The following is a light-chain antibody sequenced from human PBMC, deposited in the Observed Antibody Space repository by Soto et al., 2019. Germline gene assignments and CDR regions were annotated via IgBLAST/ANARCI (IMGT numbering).Light chain of an antibody. CDR3: QQYETYSWT. CDR1: QGIRSA. CDR2: RAS. Sequence: IQLTQSPSSLSASVGDRVTITCRASQGIRSALGWYQQKPGKVPTLLIYRASRLESGVPSRFSGSGSGTEFALTISSLQPADFATYYCQQYETYSWTFGQGTKVDI. J-gene: IGKJ1*01. V-gene: IGKV1-5*03.